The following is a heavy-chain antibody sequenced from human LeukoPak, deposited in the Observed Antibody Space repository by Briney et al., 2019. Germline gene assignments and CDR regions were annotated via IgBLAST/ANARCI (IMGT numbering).Heavy chain of an antibody. Sequence: GGSLRLSCAASGFTFSSYAMTWVRQAPGKGLEWVSAISGGGDITSYADSVKGRFTISRDNSKNTLYLQMNSLRDEDTAVYYCAKYVSARGPPYALAVWGQGTTVTVSS. J-gene: IGHJ6*02. CDR2: ISGGGDIT. D-gene: IGHD2/OR15-2a*01. V-gene: IGHV3-23*01. CDR1: GFTFSSYA. CDR3: AKYVSARGPPYALAV.